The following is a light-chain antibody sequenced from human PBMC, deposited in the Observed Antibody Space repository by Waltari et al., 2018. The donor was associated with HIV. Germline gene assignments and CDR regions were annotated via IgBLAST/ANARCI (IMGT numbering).Light chain of an antibody. V-gene: IGLV2-14*03. CDR2: EVT. CDR3: STHTTTDTLI. J-gene: IGLJ2*01. Sequence: QSALTQPASVSGSPGQSVTISCTATTSDFGRYNSVSWYQQHPGNLPKVIIYEVTSRPSGVPHRFSGSKSGNTASLTISGLQAEDGAIYYCSTHTTTDTLIFGGGTKLTVL. CDR1: TSDFGRYNS.